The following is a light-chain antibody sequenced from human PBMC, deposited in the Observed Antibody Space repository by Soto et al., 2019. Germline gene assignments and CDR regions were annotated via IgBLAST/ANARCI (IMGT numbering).Light chain of an antibody. Sequence: DIQMTQSPSSLSASLGDRVTITCRASQTINNYLHWYQQRPGKAPKLLIYSASSLQTGVPPRFSGSGSGTHFTLTNSTLHPEDFTTYYSHQSSSTPHTLSQVTKVDIK. CDR1: QTINNY. CDR3: HQSSSTPHT. CDR2: SAS. J-gene: IGKJ2*01. V-gene: IGKV1-39*01.